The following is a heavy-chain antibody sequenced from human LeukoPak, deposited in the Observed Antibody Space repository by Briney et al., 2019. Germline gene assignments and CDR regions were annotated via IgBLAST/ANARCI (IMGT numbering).Heavy chain of an antibody. J-gene: IGHJ4*02. Sequence: GGSLRLSCAASGFTFSNAWMSWVRQAPGKGLEWVGRIKSKTDGGTTDYAAPVKGRFTISRDDSKNTLYLQMNSLRAEDTAVYYCAKDPLWFGELFYWGQGTLVTVSS. CDR2: IKSKTDGGTT. V-gene: IGHV3-15*01. CDR1: GFTFSNAW. D-gene: IGHD3-10*01. CDR3: AKDPLWFGELFY.